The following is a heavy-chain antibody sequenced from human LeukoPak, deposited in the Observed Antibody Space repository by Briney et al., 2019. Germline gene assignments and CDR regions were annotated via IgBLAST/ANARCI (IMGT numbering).Heavy chain of an antibody. CDR2: IRYDGSNK. J-gene: IGHJ4*02. D-gene: IGHD3-9*01. V-gene: IGHV3-30*02. Sequence: GGSLRLSCAASGFTFSSYGMHWVRQAPGKGLEWVAFIRYDGSNKYYADSVKGRFTISRDNSKNTLYLQMNSLRAEDTAVYYCAKDTKRVLRYFDWLKFQALPDYWGQGTLVTVSS. CDR3: AKDTKRVLRYFDWLKFQALPDY. CDR1: GFTFSSYG.